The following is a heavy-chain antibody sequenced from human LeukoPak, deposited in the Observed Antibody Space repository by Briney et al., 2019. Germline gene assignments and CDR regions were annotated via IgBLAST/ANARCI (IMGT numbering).Heavy chain of an antibody. J-gene: IGHJ4*02. CDR2: IYYSGST. CDR3: ARHVVAAAAHQYSFDY. V-gene: IGHV4-59*08. D-gene: IGHD6-25*01. CDR1: GGSISNYY. Sequence: PSETLSLTCTVSGGSISNYYWSWIRQPPGKGLEWIGYIYYSGSTNYNPSLKSRVTMSVDMSKNQFSLKLRSVTAADTAVYYCARHVVAAAAHQYSFDYWGQGTLVTVSS.